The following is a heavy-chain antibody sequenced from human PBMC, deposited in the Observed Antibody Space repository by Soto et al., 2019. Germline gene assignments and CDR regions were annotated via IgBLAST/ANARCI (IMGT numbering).Heavy chain of an antibody. CDR1: GFSLSTSGVG. D-gene: IGHD6-13*01. J-gene: IGHJ5*02. CDR2: IYWNDDK. V-gene: IGHV2-5*01. CDR3: AHSHIAAAGTIWFDP. Sequence: QITLKESGPTLVKPTQTLTLTCTFSGFSLSTSGVGVGWIRQPPGKALEWLALIYWNDDKRYSPSLKSRLTITKDTSKIQVVLTMTNMDPVDTATYYCAHSHIAAAGTIWFDPWGQGTLVTVSS.